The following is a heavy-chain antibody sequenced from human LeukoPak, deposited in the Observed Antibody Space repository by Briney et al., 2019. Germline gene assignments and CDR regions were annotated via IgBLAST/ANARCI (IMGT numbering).Heavy chain of an antibody. J-gene: IGHJ4*02. D-gene: IGHD2-15*01. Sequence: GGSLRLSCAASGFTFSNYAMSWVRQAPGKGLEWVSTVTGSGGSTYYADSVKGRFAISRDNSKNTPYLQMNSLTVEDTAVYYCAKASGGGYDNPTDYWGQGTLVTVSS. CDR1: GFTFSNYA. CDR3: AKASGGGYDNPTDY. CDR2: VTGSGGST. V-gene: IGHV3-23*01.